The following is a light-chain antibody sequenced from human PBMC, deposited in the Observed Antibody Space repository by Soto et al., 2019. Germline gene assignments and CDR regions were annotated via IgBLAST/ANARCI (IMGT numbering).Light chain of an antibody. J-gene: IGKJ1*01. CDR1: QSFNSIY. CDR3: HQYDRWT. Sequence: DIVLTQSPGTLPLSPGERATLSCRASQSFNSIYLAWYQQKPGQAPRLLIYGASSRATGIPDRFSGGGSGTDFTLTISRLEPEDFAVYYCHQYDRWTVGPATKV. V-gene: IGKV3-20*01. CDR2: GAS.